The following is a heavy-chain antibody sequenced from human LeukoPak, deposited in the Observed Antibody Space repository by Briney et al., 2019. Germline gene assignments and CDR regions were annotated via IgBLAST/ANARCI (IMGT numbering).Heavy chain of an antibody. D-gene: IGHD5-24*01. J-gene: IGHJ4*02. V-gene: IGHV3-7*01. CDR2: INQDGSEE. CDR1: GFTFSHYW. Sequence: GGSLRLSCAASGFTFSHYWMTWVRQAPGKGLEWVAHINQDGSEEHYMDSVKARFTISRDNAKNSLSLQMNSLRAEDTAVYYCVRDGGVSGYNLLDYWGQGTLVTVSS. CDR3: VRDGGVSGYNLLDY.